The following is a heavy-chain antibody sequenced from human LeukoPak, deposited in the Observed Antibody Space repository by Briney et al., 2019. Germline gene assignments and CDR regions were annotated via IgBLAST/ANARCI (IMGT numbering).Heavy chain of an antibody. J-gene: IGHJ6*02. CDR3: ARDAGSSSVWDV. CDR1: GGSISSYY. CDR2: INYSGST. Sequence: SSETLSLTCTVSGGSISSYYWSWIRQPPGKGLEWIGNINYSGSTNYNPSSKSRVTISVDTSKNQVSLKLSSVTAADTAVYYCARDAGSSSVWDVWGQGTTVTVSS. D-gene: IGHD6-13*01. V-gene: IGHV4-59*01.